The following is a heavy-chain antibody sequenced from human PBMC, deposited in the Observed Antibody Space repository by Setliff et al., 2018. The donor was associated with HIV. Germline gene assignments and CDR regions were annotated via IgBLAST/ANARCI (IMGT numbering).Heavy chain of an antibody. CDR2: MYHSGST. CDR3: ASRWGSYYDTNGHPFDY. Sequence: SETLSLTCSVSGHSIRSGYYWGWIRQPPGKGLEWIGTMYHSGSTYYNPSLQGRVTMFFDTSEDHFSLRLRSVTAADTAVYYCASRWGSYYDTNGHPFDYWGQGTLVTVS. D-gene: IGHD3-22*01. J-gene: IGHJ4*02. V-gene: IGHV4-38-2*01. CDR1: GHSIRSGYY.